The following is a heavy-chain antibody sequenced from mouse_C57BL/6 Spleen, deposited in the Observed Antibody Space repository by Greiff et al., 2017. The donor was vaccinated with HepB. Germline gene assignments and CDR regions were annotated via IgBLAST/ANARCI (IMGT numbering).Heavy chain of an antibody. CDR1: GYAFSSSW. D-gene: IGHD2-4*01. CDR2: IYPGDGDT. V-gene: IGHV1-82*01. CDR3: ARGTMITTGYFDV. Sequence: QVQLQQSGPELVKPGASVKISCKASGYAFSSSWMNWVKQRPGKGLEWIGRIYPGDGDTNYNGKFKGKATLTADKSSSTAYMQLSSLTSEDSAVYVCARGTMITTGYFDVWGTGTTVTVSS. J-gene: IGHJ1*03.